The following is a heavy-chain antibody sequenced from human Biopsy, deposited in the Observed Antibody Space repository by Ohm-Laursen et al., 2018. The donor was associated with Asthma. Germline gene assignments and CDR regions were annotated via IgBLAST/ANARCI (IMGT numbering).Heavy chain of an antibody. CDR3: ARGPELDV. Sequence: TLSLTCDVYPGSFSGFFWTWIRQSPGKGLEGIGETNERGVTNNNPSLKSRVIISIDTYWNRVSLKLTSVTAADTAVYYCARGPELDVWGQGPTVTVSS. CDR1: PGSFSGFF. CDR2: TNERGVT. V-gene: IGHV4-34*01. J-gene: IGHJ6*02.